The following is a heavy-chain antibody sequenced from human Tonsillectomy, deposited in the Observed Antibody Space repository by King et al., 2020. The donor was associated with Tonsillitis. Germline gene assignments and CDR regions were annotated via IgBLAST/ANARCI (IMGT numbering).Heavy chain of an antibody. CDR3: AKGADDY. J-gene: IGHJ4*02. V-gene: IGHV3-15*01. CDR2: IKIKTDGGTA. Sequence: VQLVESGGGSVKPGGSLRLSCAESGYTFSNIWMNWVRQAPGKGLEWVGRIKIKTDGGTADYAAPVKGRFTISRDDSKNTLYLQMNSLKAEDTAIYYCAKGADDYGGQGTLVTASA. CDR1: GYTFSNIW.